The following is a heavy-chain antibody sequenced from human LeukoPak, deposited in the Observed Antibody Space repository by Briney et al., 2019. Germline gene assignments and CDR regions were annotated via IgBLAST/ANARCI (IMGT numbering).Heavy chain of an antibody. CDR1: GYTFTIYG. J-gene: IGHJ5*02. V-gene: IGHV1-18*01. CDR3: ARGGELRFWNWFDP. D-gene: IGHD1-7*01. Sequence: ASVNVSCKASGYTFTIYGISWVRQAPGQGLGWMGWISAYNGNTNYAQKLQGRVTMTTDTSTSTAYMELRSLRSDDTAVYYCARGGELRFWNWFDPWGQGTLVTVSS. CDR2: ISAYNGNT.